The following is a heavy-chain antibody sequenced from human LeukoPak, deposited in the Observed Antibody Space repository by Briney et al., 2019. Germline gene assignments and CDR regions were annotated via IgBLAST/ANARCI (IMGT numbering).Heavy chain of an antibody. Sequence: SETLSLTCTVSGGSISSYYWSWIRQPPGKGLEWIGYIYYSGSTNYNPSLKSRVTISVDTSKNQFSLKLSSVTAADTAVYYCARDIVVPAAIGYYYYGMDVWGQGTTVTVS. CDR3: ARDIVVPAAIGYYYYGMDV. D-gene: IGHD2-2*01. CDR1: GGSISSYY. V-gene: IGHV4-59*01. CDR2: IYYSGST. J-gene: IGHJ6*02.